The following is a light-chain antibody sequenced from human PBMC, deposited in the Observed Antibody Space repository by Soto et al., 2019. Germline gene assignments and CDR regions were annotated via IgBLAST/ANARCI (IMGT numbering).Light chain of an antibody. V-gene: IGLV7-46*01. J-gene: IGLJ7*01. Sequence: QAVVIQEPSLTVSPGGTVTLTCGSSTGAVTSGHFPYWFQQKPGQAPKTLIYDTSNKHSWTPARFSGSLLGGKAALTLSGAQPEDEADYYCLLSYGTAAVFGGGTQLTV. CDR2: DTS. CDR1: TGAVTSGHF. CDR3: LLSYGTAAV.